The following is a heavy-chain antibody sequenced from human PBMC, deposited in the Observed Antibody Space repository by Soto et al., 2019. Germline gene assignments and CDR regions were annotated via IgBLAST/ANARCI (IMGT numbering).Heavy chain of an antibody. Sequence: PGETLKISCKGSGYSFTSYWISWVRQMPGKGLEWMGRIDPSDSYTNYSPSFQGHVTISADKSISTAYLQWSSLKASDTAMYYCARHGKPLGWYNWNYVLDPRAEYYGMDVWGQGTTVTVSS. CDR2: IDPSDSYT. CDR3: ARHGKPLGWYNWNYVLDPRAEYYGMDV. CDR1: GYSFTSYW. V-gene: IGHV5-10-1*01. D-gene: IGHD1-7*01. J-gene: IGHJ6*02.